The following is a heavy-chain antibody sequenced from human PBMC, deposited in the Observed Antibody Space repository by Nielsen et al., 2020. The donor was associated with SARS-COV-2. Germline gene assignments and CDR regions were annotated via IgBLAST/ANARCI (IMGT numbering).Heavy chain of an antibody. V-gene: IGHV3-48*01. D-gene: IGHD6-13*01. CDR3: ARDKASGAAAGTYYGMDV. Sequence: GGSLRLSCASSGFTFSGYSVNWVRQAPGKGLEWISYISSTGSLIYYANSVKGRFTISRDNARNSVYLQMNSLRAEDTAVYYCARDKASGAAAGTYYGMDVWGQGTTVTVSS. CDR2: ISSTGSLI. CDR1: GFTFSGYS. J-gene: IGHJ6*02.